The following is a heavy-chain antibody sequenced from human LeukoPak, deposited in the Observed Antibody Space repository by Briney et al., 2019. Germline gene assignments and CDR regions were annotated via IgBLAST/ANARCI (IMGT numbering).Heavy chain of an antibody. CDR1: GFTFSSYG. D-gene: IGHD4-17*01. CDR2: IRSSGDNT. Sequence: QPGGSLRLSCAASGFTFSSYGMSWVRQAPGKGLEWVSLIRSSGDNTYYADSVKGRFTISRDNPKNTVYLQMNSLRVEDTAVYYCARGRLGDYFDYWGQGTLVTVSS. CDR3: ARGRLGDYFDY. V-gene: IGHV3-23*01. J-gene: IGHJ4*02.